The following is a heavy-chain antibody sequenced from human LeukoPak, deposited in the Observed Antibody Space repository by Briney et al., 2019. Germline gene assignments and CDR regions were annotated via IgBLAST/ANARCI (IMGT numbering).Heavy chain of an antibody. J-gene: IGHJ4*02. V-gene: IGHV3-9*01. D-gene: IGHD3-16*02. Sequence: GGSQRPSCAASGFTFNDYAMHWVRQAPGKGLEWVSSISWNRGSIGYADSVKGRFTISRDNAKNSLYLQMNSLRAEDTALYYCAKDFRVWGSYRFEIDYWGQGTLVTVSS. CDR3: AKDFRVWGSYRFEIDY. CDR1: GFTFNDYA. CDR2: ISWNRGSI.